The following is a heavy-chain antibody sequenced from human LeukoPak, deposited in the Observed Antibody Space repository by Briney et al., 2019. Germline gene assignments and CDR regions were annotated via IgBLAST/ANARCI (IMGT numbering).Heavy chain of an antibody. Sequence: GASVKVSCKASGYTFTGYYMHWVRQAPGQGLEWMGWISAYNGNTNYAQKLQGRVTMTTDTSTSTAYMELRSLRSDDTAVYYCAREAVGGHFDYWGQGTLVTVSS. CDR3: AREAVGGHFDY. CDR2: ISAYNGNT. J-gene: IGHJ4*02. V-gene: IGHV1-18*04. CDR1: GYTFTGYY. D-gene: IGHD3-16*01.